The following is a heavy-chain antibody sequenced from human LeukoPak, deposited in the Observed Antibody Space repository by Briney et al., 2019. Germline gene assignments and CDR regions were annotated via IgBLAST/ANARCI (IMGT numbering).Heavy chain of an antibody. V-gene: IGHV3-7*01. CDR1: GFIFTDYW. CDR2: IKEDGSEK. J-gene: IGHJ4*02. D-gene: IGHD5-18*01. Sequence: GGSLRLSCAASGFIFTDYWMYWVRQAPGRGLAWVANIKEDGSEKNYVDSVKGRFTISRDNAKNSVYLQMNSLRVEDTAVYYCARDEGGIQLTDYWGQGTLVTVSS. CDR3: ARDEGGIQLTDY.